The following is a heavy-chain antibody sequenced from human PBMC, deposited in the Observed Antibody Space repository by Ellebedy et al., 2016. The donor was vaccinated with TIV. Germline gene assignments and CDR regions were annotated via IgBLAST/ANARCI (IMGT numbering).Heavy chain of an antibody. CDR3: ARDARFIDQQHNWFDP. CDR2: ISNSGSTI. CDR1: GFTFSDYY. D-gene: IGHD2-2*01. J-gene: IGHJ5*02. Sequence: GESLKISCAASGFTFSDYYMIWICQASGKGLEWVSYISNSGSTIYYADSVKGRFTISRDNTKNSLSLQMNSLRVEDTAVYYCARDARFIDQQHNWFDPWGQGTLVTVSS. V-gene: IGHV3-11*01.